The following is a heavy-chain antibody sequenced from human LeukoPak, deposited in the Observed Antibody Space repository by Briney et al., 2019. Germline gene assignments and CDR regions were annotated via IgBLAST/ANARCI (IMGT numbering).Heavy chain of an antibody. CDR3: AKISNGDTSGNFYFPFDN. J-gene: IGHJ4*02. CDR1: GFTFSSYA. Sequence: QPGRSLRLSCAASGFTFSSYAMHWVRQAPGKGLEWVAVISYDGSNKYYADSVKGRFTISRDNSKNTLYLQMNSLRAEDTAIYYCAKISNGDTSGNFYFPFDNWGQGTLVTVSS. V-gene: IGHV3-30-3*02. D-gene: IGHD3-10*01. CDR2: ISYDGSNK.